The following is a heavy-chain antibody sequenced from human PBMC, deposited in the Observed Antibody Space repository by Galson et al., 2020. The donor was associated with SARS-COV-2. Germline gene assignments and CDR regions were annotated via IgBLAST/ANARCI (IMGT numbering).Heavy chain of an antibody. CDR3: ASPYYDILTGSRGAFDY. CDR2: ISYDGSNK. Sequence: GGSLRLSCAASGFTFSSYAMHWVRQAPGKGLEWVAVISYDGSNKYYADSVKGRFTISRDNSKNTLYLQMNSLRAEDTAVYYCASPYYDILTGSRGAFDYWGQGTLVTVSS. CDR1: GFTFSSYA. D-gene: IGHD3-9*01. V-gene: IGHV3-30-3*01. J-gene: IGHJ4*02.